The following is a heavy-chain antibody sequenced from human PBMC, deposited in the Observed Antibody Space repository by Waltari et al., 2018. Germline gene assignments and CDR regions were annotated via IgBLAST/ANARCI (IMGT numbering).Heavy chain of an antibody. CDR2: IYYSGST. Sequence: LQESGPGLVKPSETLSLTCTVSGGSISSYYWSWIRQPPGKGLEWIGYIYYSGSTNYNPSLKSRVTISVDTSKNQFSLKLSSVTAADTAVYYCANGDDAFDIWGQGTMVTVSS. V-gene: IGHV4-59*01. CDR3: ANGDDAFDI. J-gene: IGHJ3*02. CDR1: GGSISSYY. D-gene: IGHD2-21*01.